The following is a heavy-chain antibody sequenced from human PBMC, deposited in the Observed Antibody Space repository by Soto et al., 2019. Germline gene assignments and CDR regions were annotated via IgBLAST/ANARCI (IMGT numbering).Heavy chain of an antibody. CDR2: FSGSGGST. J-gene: IGHJ4*02. CDR1: ESPFTSNA. D-gene: IGHD4-17*01. CDR3: AKVYDYGDYGGFDY. Sequence: EVQLLESGGGLVQPGGPREPPVAAFESPFTSNALGWVAQAPGRGRKWVSAFSGSGGSTYYADSVKGRFTISRDNSKNTLYLQMNSLRAEDTAVYYCAKVYDYGDYGGFDYWGQGTLVTVSS. V-gene: IGHV3-23*01.